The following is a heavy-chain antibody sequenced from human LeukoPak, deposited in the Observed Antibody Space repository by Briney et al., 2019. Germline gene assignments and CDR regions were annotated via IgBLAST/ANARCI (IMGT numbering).Heavy chain of an antibody. CDR3: ARHRSRCSSTSCYFHYYYYMDV. D-gene: IGHD2-2*01. CDR1: GGSISSGDYY. V-gene: IGHV4-30-4*08. CDR2: IYYSGST. J-gene: IGHJ6*03. Sequence: SETLSLTCTVSGGSISSGDYYWSWIRQPPGKGLEWIGYIYYSGSTYYNPSLKSRVTISVDTSKNQFSLQLSSVTAADPAVYYCARHRSRCSSTSCYFHYYYYMDVWGKGTTVTVSS.